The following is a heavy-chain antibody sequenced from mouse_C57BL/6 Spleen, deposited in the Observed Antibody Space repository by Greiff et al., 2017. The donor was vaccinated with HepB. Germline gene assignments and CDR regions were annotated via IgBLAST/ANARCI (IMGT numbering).Heavy chain of an antibody. CDR3: TRRATVVDWYFDV. CDR2: IDPETGGT. V-gene: IGHV1-15*01. Sequence: QVQLQQSGAELVRPGASVTLSCKASGYTFTDYEMHWVKQTPVHGLEWIGAIDPETGGTAYNQKFKGKAILTADKSSSTAYMELRSLTSEDSAVYYCTRRATVVDWYFDVWGTGTTVTVSS. J-gene: IGHJ1*03. D-gene: IGHD1-1*01. CDR1: GYTFTDYE.